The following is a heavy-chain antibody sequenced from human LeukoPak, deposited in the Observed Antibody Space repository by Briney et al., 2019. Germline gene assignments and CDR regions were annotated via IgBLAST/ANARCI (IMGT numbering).Heavy chain of an antibody. J-gene: IGHJ4*02. D-gene: IGHD1-26*01. V-gene: IGHV3-23*01. CDR2: ITGSGDRA. CDR3: AKRYLGASGSYNLDS. Sequence: GGSLRLSCAASGFPFSTYAMTWVRQAPGKGLECVSAITGSGDRAFYADSVRGRFSISRDNFRNTPYLQMNSLRAEDTAVYYCAKRYLGASGSYNLDSWGQGTPVTVSS. CDR1: GFPFSTYA.